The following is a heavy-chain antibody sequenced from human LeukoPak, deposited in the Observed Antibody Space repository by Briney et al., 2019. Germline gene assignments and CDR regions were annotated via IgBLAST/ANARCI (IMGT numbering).Heavy chain of an antibody. D-gene: IGHD5-18*01. J-gene: IGHJ4*02. CDR3: AREGYSCGPGWPLFDY. CDR2: INSDGSST. Sequence: GGSLRLSCAASGFIFSSYWMHWVRQAPGKGLVWVSRINSDGSSTSYADSVKGRFTISRDNAKNTLDLQMNSLRAEDTAVYYCAREGYSCGPGWPLFDYWGQGTLVTVSS. CDR1: GFIFSSYW. V-gene: IGHV3-74*01.